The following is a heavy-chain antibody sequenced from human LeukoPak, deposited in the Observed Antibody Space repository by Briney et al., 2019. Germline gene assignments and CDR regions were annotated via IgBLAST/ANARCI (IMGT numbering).Heavy chain of an antibody. CDR1: GFTFNNYA. V-gene: IGHV3-23*01. Sequence: GGSLRLSCVASGFTFNNYAMSWVRQTPGKGLEWVSILSGGSSVTYHADSVKGRFTNSRDNSKNTLYLQMSGLRDEDTAVYYCAKDRDTTSARAGSAFDYWGQGTLVTVSS. J-gene: IGHJ4*02. CDR2: LSGGSSVT. D-gene: IGHD6-19*01. CDR3: AKDRDTTSARAGSAFDY.